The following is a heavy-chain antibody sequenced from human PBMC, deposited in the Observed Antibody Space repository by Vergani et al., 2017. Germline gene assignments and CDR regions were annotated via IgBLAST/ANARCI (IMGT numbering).Heavy chain of an antibody. CDR3: AKDHEYYDILTGYYRPPDY. V-gene: IGHV3-23*01. CDR2: ISGSGGST. D-gene: IGHD3-9*01. J-gene: IGHJ4*02. Sequence: EVQLLESGGGLVQPGGSLRLSCAASGFTFSSYAMSWVRQAPGKGLEWVSAISGSGGSTYYADSVKGRFTISRDNSKNTLYLQMNSLRAEDTAVYYCAKDHEYYDILTGYYRPPDYWGQGTLVTVSS. CDR1: GFTFSSYA.